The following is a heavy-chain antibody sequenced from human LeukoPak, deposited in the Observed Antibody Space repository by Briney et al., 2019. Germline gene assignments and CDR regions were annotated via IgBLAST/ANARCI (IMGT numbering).Heavy chain of an antibody. CDR2: ISWNSGNI. CDR1: GFTFDDYA. CDR3: AKGGYSSSSNLPDY. J-gene: IGHJ4*02. V-gene: IGHV3-9*03. D-gene: IGHD6-6*01. Sequence: GGSLRLSCAASGFTFDDYAMHWVRQAPGKGLEWVSGISWNSGNIGYADSVKGRFTISRDNAKNSLYLQMNSLRAEDMALYYCAKGGYSSSSNLPDYWGQGTLVTVSS.